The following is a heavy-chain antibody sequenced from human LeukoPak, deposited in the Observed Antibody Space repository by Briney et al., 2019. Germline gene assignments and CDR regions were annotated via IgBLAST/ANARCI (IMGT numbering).Heavy chain of an antibody. V-gene: IGHV3-11*01. CDR3: AKSHHVTAIDY. D-gene: IGHD2-21*02. J-gene: IGHJ4*02. CDR2: ISNSGNTI. Sequence: PGGSLRLSCAASGFTFSDYYMSWIGQAPGQGLDWVSYISNSGNTIYYADSVKGRFTISRDNAKNSLYLQMNSLRADDTAVYYCAKSHHVTAIDYWGQGTLVTVSS. CDR1: GFTFSDYY.